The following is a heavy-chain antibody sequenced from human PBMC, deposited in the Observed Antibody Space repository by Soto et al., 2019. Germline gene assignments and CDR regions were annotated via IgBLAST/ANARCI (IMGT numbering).Heavy chain of an antibody. CDR3: VTNSGWLKP. V-gene: IGHV3-23*01. CDR2: IDGSGGIT. J-gene: IGHJ5*02. CDR1: GFTFGTTD. Sequence: QLLQSGGGLVQPGGSLTLSCAASGFTFGTTDMSWVRQAPGEGLEWVSTIDGSGGITYYADSVKGRFTISMDNSRNTVYLQMNSLRGDDTALYYCVTNSGWLKPWGQGALVTVSS. D-gene: IGHD3-10*01.